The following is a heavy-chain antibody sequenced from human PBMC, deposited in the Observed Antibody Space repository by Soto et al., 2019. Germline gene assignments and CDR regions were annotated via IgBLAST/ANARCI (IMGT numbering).Heavy chain of an antibody. V-gene: IGHV3-74*01. CDR1: GFTSSSYW. CDR3: ARDRYYYDSTDHFSDDAFDI. CDR2: ISNDGSST. Sequence: EVQLVESGGGLVQPGGSLRLSCAASGFTSSSYWMHWVRQAPGKGLVWVSRISNDGSSTNYADSVKGRFTISRDNAKNTVYLQMNSLRAEDTAVYYCARDRYYYDSTDHFSDDAFDIWGQGTMVTVSS. D-gene: IGHD3-22*01. J-gene: IGHJ3*02.